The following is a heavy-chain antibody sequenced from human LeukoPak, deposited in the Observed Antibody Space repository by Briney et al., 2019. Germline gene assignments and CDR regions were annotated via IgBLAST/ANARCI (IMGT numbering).Heavy chain of an antibody. CDR3: ARPGFPRD. Sequence: GGSLRLSCAASGFDFSTSWMSWVRQAPGKGLEWVANIRQDGREKYYVASVKGRFTTSRDNAKNSLYLQMNSLRAEDTAVYYCARPGFPRDWGQGTLVTVSS. V-gene: IGHV3-7*03. J-gene: IGHJ4*02. D-gene: IGHD3-10*01. CDR1: GFDFSTSW. CDR2: IRQDGREK.